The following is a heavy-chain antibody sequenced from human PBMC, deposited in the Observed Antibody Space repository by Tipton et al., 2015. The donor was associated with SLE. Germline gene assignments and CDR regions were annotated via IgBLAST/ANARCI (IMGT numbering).Heavy chain of an antibody. CDR1: GGSISSSSYY. V-gene: IGHV4-39*07. J-gene: IGHJ6*03. Sequence: TLSLTCNVSGGSISSSSYYWSWIRQPPGKGLEWIGEINHSGSTNYNPSLKSRVTISVDTSKNQFSLKLSSVTAADTAVYYCASLAVTTQYYYYYYYMDVWGKGTTVTVSS. D-gene: IGHD4-17*01. CDR2: INHSGST. CDR3: ASLAVTTQYYYYYYYMDV.